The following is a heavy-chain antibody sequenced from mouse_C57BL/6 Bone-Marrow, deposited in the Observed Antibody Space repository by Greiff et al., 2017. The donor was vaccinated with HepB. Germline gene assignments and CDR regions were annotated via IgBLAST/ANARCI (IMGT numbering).Heavy chain of an antibody. CDR2: IRLKSDNYET. V-gene: IGHV6-3*01. Sequence: EVMLVESGGGLVQPGGSMKLSCVASGFTFSNYWMNWVRQSPEKGLEWVAQIRLKSDNYETHYAESVKGRFTISRDDSKSSVYLQMNNLRAEDTGIYYCTGREGRVDYWGQGTTLTVSS. J-gene: IGHJ2*01. D-gene: IGHD3-3*01. CDR1: GFTFSNYW. CDR3: TGREGRVDY.